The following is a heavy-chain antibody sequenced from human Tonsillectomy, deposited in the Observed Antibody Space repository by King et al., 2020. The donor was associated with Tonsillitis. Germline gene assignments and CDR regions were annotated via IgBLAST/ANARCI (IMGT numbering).Heavy chain of an antibody. D-gene: IGHD6-19*01. V-gene: IGHV5-51*01. J-gene: IGHJ6*03. CDR3: ARRKTVAGYYYYMDV. Sequence: EQLVQSGAEVKKPGESLKISCKGSGYNFATYWIGWVRQMPGKGLEWMGIIYPGDSDTRYSPSFHGQVTISADKSIRTAYLQWSSLKASDTAMYYCARRKTVAGYYYYMDVWGKGTTVTVSS. CDR2: IYPGDSDT. CDR1: GYNFATYW.